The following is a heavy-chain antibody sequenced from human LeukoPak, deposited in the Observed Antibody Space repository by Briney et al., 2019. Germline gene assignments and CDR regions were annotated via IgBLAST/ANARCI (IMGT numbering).Heavy chain of an antibody. J-gene: IGHJ4*02. D-gene: IGHD3-10*01. CDR1: GFTFSSYD. V-gene: IGHV3-13*01. CDR2: IGTAGDT. CDR3: ARAGPYYANFDY. Sequence: GSLRLSCAASGFTFSSYDLHWVRQATGKGLEWISAIGTAGDTYYPGSVKGRFTISRENAKNSLYLQMNSLRAGDTAVYYCARAGPYYANFDYWGQGTLVTVSS.